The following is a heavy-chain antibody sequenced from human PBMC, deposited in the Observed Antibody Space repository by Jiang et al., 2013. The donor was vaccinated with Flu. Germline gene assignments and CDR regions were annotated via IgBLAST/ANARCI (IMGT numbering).Heavy chain of an antibody. V-gene: IGHV3-74*01. CDR3: ARGRASGYYFDN. D-gene: IGHD3-10*01. CDR1: GFTFRYPL. Sequence: QLVSPGSLVQPGGSLRLSCAASGFTFRYPLDALGRQAPGKGLVWVSRINSDGSTTNYADSVKGRFTISRDNAKNTVYLQMNSLRAEDTAVYFCARGRASGYYFDNWGQGTLVTVSS. CDR2: INSDGSTT. J-gene: IGHJ4*02.